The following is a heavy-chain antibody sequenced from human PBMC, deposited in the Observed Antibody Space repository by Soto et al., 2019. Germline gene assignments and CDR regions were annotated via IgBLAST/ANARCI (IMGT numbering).Heavy chain of an antibody. V-gene: IGHV4-34*01. D-gene: IGHD3-10*01. CDR1: GGSFSGFY. CDR2: ISRSGSA. CDR3: ARGPLMTNYYNSGSRDVGHVDF. J-gene: IGHJ4*02. Sequence: SETLSLTCAVSGGSFSGFYWNWIRQPPGKGLEGHGEISRSGSATYNPSLKVRVTMSVDTSKNQIYLNVTSVTAADTAVYDCARGPLMTNYYNSGSRDVGHVDFWGQGTLVTVSS.